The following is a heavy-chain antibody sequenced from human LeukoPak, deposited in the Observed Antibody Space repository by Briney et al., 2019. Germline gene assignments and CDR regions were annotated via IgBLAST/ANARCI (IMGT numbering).Heavy chain of an antibody. J-gene: IGHJ3*02. Sequence: PSETLSLTCTVSGGSISSSSYYWGWIRQPPGKGLEWIGSIYYSGSTYYNPSLKSRVTISVDTSKNQFSLKLSSVTAADTAVYYCARVRGYRGAFDIWGQGTMVTVSS. CDR2: IYYSGST. CDR1: GGSISSSSYY. D-gene: IGHD4-23*01. V-gene: IGHV4-39*07. CDR3: ARVRGYRGAFDI.